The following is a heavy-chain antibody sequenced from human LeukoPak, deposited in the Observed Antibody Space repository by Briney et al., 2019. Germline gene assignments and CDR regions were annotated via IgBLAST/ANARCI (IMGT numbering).Heavy chain of an antibody. CDR1: GYSISSGYY. Sequence: SETLSLTCTVSGYSISSGYYWGWIRQPPGKGLEWIGSIYHSGSTYYNPSLKSRVTISVDTSKNQFSLKLSSVTAADTAVYYCARQGAIFGVVIMGAFDIWGQGTMFTVSS. J-gene: IGHJ3*02. D-gene: IGHD3-3*01. CDR3: ARQGAIFGVVIMGAFDI. CDR2: IYHSGST. V-gene: IGHV4-38-2*02.